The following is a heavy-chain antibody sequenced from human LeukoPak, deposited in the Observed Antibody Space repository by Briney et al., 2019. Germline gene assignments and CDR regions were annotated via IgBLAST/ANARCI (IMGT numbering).Heavy chain of an antibody. CDR2: INPNTGGT. CDR3: ARSRGHGACDI. V-gene: IGHV1-2*02. Sequence: ASVKVSCTASGYSFTGYYMHWVRQAPGQGLEWMGWINPNTGGTNYAQKFQGRVTMTRDTSISTAYMELSGLVSDDTAVYYSARSRGHGACDIWGQGTTVTVSS. CDR1: GYSFTGYY. J-gene: IGHJ3*02.